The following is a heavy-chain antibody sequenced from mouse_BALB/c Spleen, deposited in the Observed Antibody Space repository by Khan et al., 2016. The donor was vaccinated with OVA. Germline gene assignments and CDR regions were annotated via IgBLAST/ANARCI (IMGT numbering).Heavy chain of an antibody. D-gene: IGHD2-2*01. CDR3: ARHGYVAWFDY. Sequence: VQLKESGPELMKPGASVKISCKASGYSFTSYYIHWVQQSPGKRLEWIGYIDPFNGGTSYNPKFTCQATLTVDKSSSTAYMHLNSLTSDCSAVYYCARHGYVAWFDYWGQGTLVTVSA. CDR1: GYSFTSYY. CDR2: IDPFNGGT. J-gene: IGHJ3*01. V-gene: IGHV1S135*01.